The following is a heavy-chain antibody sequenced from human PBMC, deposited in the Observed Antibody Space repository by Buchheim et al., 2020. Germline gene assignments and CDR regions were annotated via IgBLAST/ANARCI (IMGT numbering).Heavy chain of an antibody. V-gene: IGHV4-34*01. CDR2: INHSGST. CDR1: GGSFSGYY. J-gene: IGHJ5*02. Sequence: QVQLQQWGAGLLKPSETLSLTCAVYGGSFSGYYWSWIRQPPGKGLEWIGEINHSGSTNYNPSLKSRVTISVDTSKNQFSLKLSSVTAADTAVYYCARSVVVVAAARYNWFDPRGQGTL. D-gene: IGHD2-15*01. CDR3: ARSVVVVAAARYNWFDP.